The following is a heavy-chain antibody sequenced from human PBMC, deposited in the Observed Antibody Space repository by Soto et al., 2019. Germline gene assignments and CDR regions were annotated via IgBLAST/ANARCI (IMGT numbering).Heavy chain of an antibody. CDR2: LHSDGSTT. V-gene: IGHV3-74*01. CDR3: ARELPTAIRGGHYYSYGMDV. D-gene: IGHD2-2*02. CDR1: GFIFSNYW. J-gene: IGHJ6*02. Sequence: EVQLVESGGGLVQPGGSLRLSCAASGFIFSNYWMHWVRQAPGKGLVWVLRLHSDGSTTSYADSVKGRFTISRDNAKNTLYLQMNSLRAEDTAVYYCARELPTAIRGGHYYSYGMDVWGQGTTVTVSS.